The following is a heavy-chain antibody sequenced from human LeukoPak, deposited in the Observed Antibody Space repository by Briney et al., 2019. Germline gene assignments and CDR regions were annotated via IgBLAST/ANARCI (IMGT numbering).Heavy chain of an antibody. Sequence: PSETLSLTCAVYGGSFSGYYWSWIRQPPGKGLEWIGEINHSGSTNYNPSLKSRVTISVDTSKNQFSLKLSSVTAADTAVYCCARETTYSSGWYKGYWFDPWGQGTLVTVSS. J-gene: IGHJ5*02. CDR3: ARETTYSSGWYKGYWFDP. CDR1: GGSFSGYY. D-gene: IGHD6-19*01. V-gene: IGHV4-34*01. CDR2: INHSGST.